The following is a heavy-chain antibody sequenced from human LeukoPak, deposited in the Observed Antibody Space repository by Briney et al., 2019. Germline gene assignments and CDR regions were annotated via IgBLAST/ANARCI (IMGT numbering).Heavy chain of an antibody. V-gene: IGHV4-59*01. CDR1: GGSISSYY. J-gene: IGHJ4*02. CDR2: IYYSGST. D-gene: IGHD5-18*01. CDR3: ARVLHTAMDD. Sequence: PSETLSLTCTVSGGSISSYYWSWIRQPPGKGLEWIGYIYYSGSTNYNPSLKSRVTISVDASKNQFSLKLSSVTAADTAVYYCARVLHTAMDDWGQGTLVTVSS.